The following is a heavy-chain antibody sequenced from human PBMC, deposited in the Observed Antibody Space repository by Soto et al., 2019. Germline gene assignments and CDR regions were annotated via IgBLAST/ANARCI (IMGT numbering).Heavy chain of an antibody. V-gene: IGHV1-69*01. CDR1: GGTFSSYA. CDR3: ARGGYRGYYYGMDV. CDR2: FIPIFGTA. D-gene: IGHD5-12*01. Sequence: QVQLVQSGAEVKKPGSSVKVSCKASGGTFSSYAISWVRQAPGQGLEGMGGFIPIFGTANYAQKCQGRVTITADESKSTAYMELRSLRSEDTAVYYCARGGYRGYYYGMDVWGQGTTVTVSS. J-gene: IGHJ6*02.